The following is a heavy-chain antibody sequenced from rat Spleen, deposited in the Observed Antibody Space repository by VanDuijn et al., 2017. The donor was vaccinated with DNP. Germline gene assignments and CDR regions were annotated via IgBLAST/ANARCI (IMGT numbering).Heavy chain of an antibody. Sequence: QVQLKESGPGLVQPSQTLSLTCTVSGFALPSYHVHWVRQPPGKGLEWMGGIQNGGITDYNSTLSSRLNIRRDTSKSQVFLKMNSLQTEDTAIYFCTRLEYFDYWGQGVMVTVSS. J-gene: IGHJ2*01. CDR1: GFALPSYH. CDR2: IQNGGIT. V-gene: IGHV2-1*01. CDR3: TRLEYFDY.